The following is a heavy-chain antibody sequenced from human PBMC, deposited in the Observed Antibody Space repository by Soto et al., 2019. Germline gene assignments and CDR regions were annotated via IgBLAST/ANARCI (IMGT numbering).Heavy chain of an antibody. V-gene: IGHV4-39*01. Sequence: QLQLQESGPGLVKPSETLSLTCTVSGGSISSSSYYWGWIRQPPGKGLEWIGSIYYSGSTYYNPSLKSRVTISVDTSKNQFSLKLSSVTAADTAVYYCARIPAVADNNSFDYWGQGTLVTVSS. J-gene: IGHJ4*02. CDR1: GGSISSSSYY. CDR2: IYYSGST. D-gene: IGHD6-19*01. CDR3: ARIPAVADNNSFDY.